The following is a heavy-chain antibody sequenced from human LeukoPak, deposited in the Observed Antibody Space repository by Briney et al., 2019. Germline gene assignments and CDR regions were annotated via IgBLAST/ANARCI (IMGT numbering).Heavy chain of an antibody. CDR3: ARDSGTEAFDI. CDR1: GFTFSSYN. CDR2: ISSSSTTI. V-gene: IGHV3-48*02. Sequence: GGSLRLSCAASGFTFSSYNMNWVRQAPGKGLEWVSYISSSSTTIYYADSVKGRFTISRGNAQNSLYLQMSSLRDEDTAVYYCARDSGTEAFDIWGQGTMVTVSS. J-gene: IGHJ3*02. D-gene: IGHD1-14*01.